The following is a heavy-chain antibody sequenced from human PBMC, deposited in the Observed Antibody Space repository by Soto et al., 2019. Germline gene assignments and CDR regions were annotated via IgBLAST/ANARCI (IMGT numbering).Heavy chain of an antibody. CDR3: AKGDSSSWYPPTDY. CDR2: ISYDGSNK. CDR1: GFTFSSYG. D-gene: IGHD6-13*01. V-gene: IGHV3-30*18. J-gene: IGHJ4*02. Sequence: GGSLRLSCAASGFTFSSYGMHWVRQAPGKGLEWVAVISYDGSNKYYADSVKGRFTISRDNSKNTLYLQMNSLRAEDTAVYYCAKGDSSSWYPPTDYWGQGTLVTVSS.